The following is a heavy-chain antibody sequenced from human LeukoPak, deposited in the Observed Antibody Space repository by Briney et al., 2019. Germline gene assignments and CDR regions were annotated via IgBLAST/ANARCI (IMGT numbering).Heavy chain of an antibody. CDR2: INQSGST. V-gene: IGHV4-34*01. CDR1: GGSFSGYY. Sequence: SETLSLTCAVYGGSFSGYYWSWIRQPPGKGLEWIGEINQSGSTNYNPSLKSRVTISVDTSKNQFSLKLSSVTAADTAVYYCARELERRLEYYFDYWGQGTLVTVSS. CDR3: ARELERRLEYYFDY. D-gene: IGHD1-1*01. J-gene: IGHJ4*02.